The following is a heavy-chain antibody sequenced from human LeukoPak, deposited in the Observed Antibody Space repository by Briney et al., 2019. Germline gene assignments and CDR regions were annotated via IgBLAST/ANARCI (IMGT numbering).Heavy chain of an antibody. CDR2: IKQDGSEK. CDR3: AKGLGSSWDYYYYMDV. V-gene: IGHV3-7*01. Sequence: PGGSLRLSCAASGFTFSSYWMSWVRQAPGKGLEWVANIKQDGSEKYYVDSVKGRFTISRDNAKNSLYLQMNSLRAEDTAVYYCAKGLGSSWDYYYYMDVWGKGTTVTVSS. D-gene: IGHD6-6*01. CDR1: GFTFSSYW. J-gene: IGHJ6*03.